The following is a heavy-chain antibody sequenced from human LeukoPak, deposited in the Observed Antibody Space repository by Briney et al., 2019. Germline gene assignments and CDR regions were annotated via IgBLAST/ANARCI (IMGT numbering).Heavy chain of an antibody. V-gene: IGHV4-59*12. CDR1: GGSISSYY. Sequence: SSETLSLTCTVSGGSISSYYWSWIRQPPGKGLEWIGYIYYSGSTNYNPSLKSRVTISVDTSKNQFSLKLSSVTAADTAVYYCARGRGYGYSYYYYYMDVWGKGTTVTVSS. CDR3: ARGRGYGYSYYYYYMDV. D-gene: IGHD5-18*01. CDR2: IYYSGST. J-gene: IGHJ6*03.